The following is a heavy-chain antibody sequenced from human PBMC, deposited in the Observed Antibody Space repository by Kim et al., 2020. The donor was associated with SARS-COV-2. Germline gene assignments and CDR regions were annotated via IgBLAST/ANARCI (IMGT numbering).Heavy chain of an antibody. CDR3: AKATIVVVTASSPAGAFDI. D-gene: IGHD2-21*02. CDR2: ISYDGSNK. CDR1: RFTFSSYG. Sequence: GGSLRLSCAASRFTFSSYGMHWVRQAPGKGLEWVAVISYDGSNKYYADSVKGRFTISRDNSKNTLYLQVNSLRAEDTAVYYCAKATIVVVTASSPAGAFDIWGQGTMVTVSS. J-gene: IGHJ3*02. V-gene: IGHV3-30*18.